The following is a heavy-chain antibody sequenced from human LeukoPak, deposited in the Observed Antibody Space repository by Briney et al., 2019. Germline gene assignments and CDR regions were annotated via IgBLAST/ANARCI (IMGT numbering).Heavy chain of an antibody. Sequence: SETLSLTCTVSGGSISDYYWSCIRQPPGKGLQWIGYIYYSGSTNYNPSLKTRVSISVDTSKNQFSLNLRSVTAADTAVYYCARTLGSSSWTTWGQGTLVTVSP. CDR1: GGSISDYY. CDR2: IYYSGST. J-gene: IGHJ5*02. V-gene: IGHV4-59*01. D-gene: IGHD6-13*01. CDR3: ARTLGSSSWTT.